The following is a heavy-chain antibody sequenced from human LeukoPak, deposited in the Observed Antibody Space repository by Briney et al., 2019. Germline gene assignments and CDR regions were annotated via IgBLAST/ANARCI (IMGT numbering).Heavy chain of an antibody. D-gene: IGHD2-2*02. V-gene: IGHV4-4*07. CDR1: GGSISSYY. Sequence: SETLSLTCTVSGGSISSYYWSWIRQPAGKGLEWIGRIYTSGSTNYNPSLKSRVTMSVDTSKNQFSLKLCYVTAADTAVYYCARSGYCSSTSCYTLDAFDIWGQGTMVTVSS. CDR3: ARSGYCSSTSCYTLDAFDI. J-gene: IGHJ3*02. CDR2: IYTSGST.